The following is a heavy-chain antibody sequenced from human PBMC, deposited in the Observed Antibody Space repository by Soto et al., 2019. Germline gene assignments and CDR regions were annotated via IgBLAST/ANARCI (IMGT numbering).Heavy chain of an antibody. Sequence: GGSLRLSCAASGFTFSSYGMHWVRQAPGKGLEWVAVISYDGSNKYYADSVKGRFTISRDNSKNTLYLQMNSLRAEDTAVYYCAKLGTDSSGSLYYFDYWGQGTLVTVSS. CDR3: AKLGTDSSGSLYYFDY. V-gene: IGHV3-30*18. CDR2: ISYDGSNK. D-gene: IGHD3-22*01. J-gene: IGHJ4*02. CDR1: GFTFSSYG.